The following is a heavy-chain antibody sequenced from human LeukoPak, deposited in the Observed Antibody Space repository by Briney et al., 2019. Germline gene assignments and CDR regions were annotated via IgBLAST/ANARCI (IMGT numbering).Heavy chain of an antibody. Sequence: GASAKVSCKVSGYTLTELSMHWVRQAPGKGLEWMGGFDPEDGETIYAQKFQGRVTMTEDTSTDTAYMELSSLRSEDTAVYYCARESVNPIGYCSGGSCYPQNYYYYYGMDVWGQGTTVTVSS. CDR2: FDPEDGET. CDR1: GYTLTELS. V-gene: IGHV1-24*01. CDR3: ARESVNPIGYCSGGSCYPQNYYYYYGMDV. D-gene: IGHD2-15*01. J-gene: IGHJ6*02.